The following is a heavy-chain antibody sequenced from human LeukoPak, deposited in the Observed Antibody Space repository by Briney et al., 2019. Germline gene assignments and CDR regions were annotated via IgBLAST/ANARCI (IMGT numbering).Heavy chain of an antibody. J-gene: IGHJ5*02. D-gene: IGHD2-15*01. CDR1: GYTFTGHY. Sequence: ASVKVSCKASGYTFTGHYMHWVRQAPGQGLEWMGRINPNSGGTNYAQKFQGRVTMTRDTSMSTAYMELSRLRFDVTAVYSWARAAGAFAVLAAWGFGRNWFYPWCQGTLVTVSS. V-gene: IGHV1-2*06. CDR3: ARAAGAFAVLAAWGFGRNWFYP. CDR2: INPNSGGT.